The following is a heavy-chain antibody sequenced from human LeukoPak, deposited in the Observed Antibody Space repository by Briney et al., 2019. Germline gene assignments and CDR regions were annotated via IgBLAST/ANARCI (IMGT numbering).Heavy chain of an antibody. CDR3: ARAGRDYYGSGSYSPPNDY. D-gene: IGHD3-10*01. V-gene: IGHV4-59*12. Sequence: SETLSLTCTVSGGSISSYYWSWIRQPPGKGLEWIGYIYYSGSTYYNPSLKSRVTISVDTSKNQFSLKLSSVTAADTAVYYCARAGRDYYGSGSYSPPNDYWGQGTLVTVSS. CDR2: IYYSGST. CDR1: GGSISSYY. J-gene: IGHJ4*02.